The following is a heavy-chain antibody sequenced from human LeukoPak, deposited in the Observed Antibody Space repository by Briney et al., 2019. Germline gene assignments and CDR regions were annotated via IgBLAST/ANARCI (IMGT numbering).Heavy chain of an antibody. CDR2: IYTSGST. D-gene: IGHD3-3*01. V-gene: IGHV4-4*07. CDR3: ARDKRVLAYTIVGVVIGAPYYSDY. Sequence: SETLSLTCTVSGGSISSYYWSWIRQPAGKGLEWIGRIYTSGSTNYNPSLKSRVTMSVDTSKNQFSLKLSSMTAADTAVYYCARDKRVLAYTIVGVVIGAPYYSDYWGQGTLVTVSS. CDR1: GGSISSYY. J-gene: IGHJ4*02.